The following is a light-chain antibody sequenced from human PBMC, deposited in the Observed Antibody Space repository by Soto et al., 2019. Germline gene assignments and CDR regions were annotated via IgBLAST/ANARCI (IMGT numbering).Light chain of an antibody. V-gene: IGLV2-14*01. Sequence: QSALTQPASVSGSPGQSITISCTGTSTDVGGYNYVSWYQQHQGKAPKLMIYDVSNRPSGVSNRFSGSKSGNTASLTISGLQAEEEADYYCSSYTSSSTPLVFGGGTKLTVL. J-gene: IGLJ2*01. CDR1: STDVGGYNY. CDR3: SSYTSSSTPLV. CDR2: DVS.